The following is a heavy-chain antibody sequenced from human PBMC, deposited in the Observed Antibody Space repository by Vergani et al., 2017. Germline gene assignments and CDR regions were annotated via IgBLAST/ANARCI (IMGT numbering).Heavy chain of an antibody. CDR2: IDPSDYYT. CDR1: GYSFTSYW. CDR3: ARRVKVAEDGMDV. Sequence: EVQLVQSGAEVKKPGESLRISCKGSGYSFTSYWISWVRQMPGKGLECMGRIDPSDYYTHYSPAFQGHVTISADKSISTAYRQGSSLKAWETAMYYCARRVKVAEDGMDVWGQGTTVTVSS. J-gene: IGHJ6*02. V-gene: IGHV5-10-1*03. D-gene: IGHD6-19*01.